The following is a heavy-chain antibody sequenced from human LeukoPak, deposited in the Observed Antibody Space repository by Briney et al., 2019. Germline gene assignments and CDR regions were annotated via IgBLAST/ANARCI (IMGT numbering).Heavy chain of an antibody. CDR3: ARDQFPAARGQVGWFDP. J-gene: IGHJ5*02. V-gene: IGHV4-30-2*01. CDR2: IYHSGST. CDR1: GGSISSGGYY. Sequence: SETLSLTCTVSGGSISSGGYYWSWIRQPPGKGLEWIGYIYHSGSTYYNPSLKSRVTISVDRSKNQFSLKLSSVTAADTAVYYCARDQFPAARGQVGWFDPWGQRTLVTVSS. D-gene: IGHD6-6*01.